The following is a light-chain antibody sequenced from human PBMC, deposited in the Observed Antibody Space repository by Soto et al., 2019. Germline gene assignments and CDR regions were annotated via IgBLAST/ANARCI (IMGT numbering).Light chain of an antibody. CDR3: SSYWDSSTISTTVVV. Sequence: QSALTQPASVSGSPGQSITISCTGSSSDVGGYNFVSWYQQHPGKAPKLMIYDVTNRPSGVSDRFSGSKSGNTASLTISGLQAEDEAVYYCSSYWDSSTISTTVVVFGGGTKLTVL. CDR2: DVT. J-gene: IGLJ3*02. V-gene: IGLV2-14*01. CDR1: SSDVGGYNF.